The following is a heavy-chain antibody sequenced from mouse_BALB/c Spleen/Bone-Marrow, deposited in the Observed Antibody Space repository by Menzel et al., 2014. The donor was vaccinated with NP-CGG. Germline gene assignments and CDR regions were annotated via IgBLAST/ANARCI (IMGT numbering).Heavy chain of an antibody. CDR1: GYAFXNYL. D-gene: IGHD2-14*01. CDR2: INPGSGGT. V-gene: IGHV1-54*03. Sequence: QVQLQQPGAELVRPRTSVKVSCKASGYAFXNYLIEWVKQRPGQGLEWIGVINPGSGGTNYNEKFKGKATLTADKSSSTAYMQLSSLTSDDSAVYFCAREVRRNYAMDYWGQGTSVTVSS. CDR3: AREVRRNYAMDY. J-gene: IGHJ4*01.